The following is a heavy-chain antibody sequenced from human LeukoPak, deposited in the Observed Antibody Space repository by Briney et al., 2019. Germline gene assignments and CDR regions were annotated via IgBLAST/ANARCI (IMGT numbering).Heavy chain of an antibody. CDR1: GGSISSSSYY. V-gene: IGHV4-61*05. Sequence: SETLSLTCTVSGGSISSSSYYWGWIRQPPGKGLEWIGYIYYSGSTNYNPSLKSRVTISVDTSKNQFSLKLSSVTAADTAVYYCARVRFRYSSGWYPDYWGQGTLVTVSS. CDR3: ARVRFRYSSGWYPDY. CDR2: IYYSGST. J-gene: IGHJ4*02. D-gene: IGHD6-19*01.